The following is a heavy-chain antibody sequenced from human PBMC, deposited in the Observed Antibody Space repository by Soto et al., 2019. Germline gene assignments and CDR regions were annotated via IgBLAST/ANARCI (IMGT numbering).Heavy chain of an antibody. D-gene: IGHD4-17*01. CDR2: INHSGST. Sequence: QVQLQQWGAGLLKPSETLSLTCAVYGGSFSGYYWSWIRQPPGKGLEWIGEINHSGSTNYNPSLKSRVTISVDTSKNQFSLKLSSVTAADTAVYYCARGLSNNGDYGGGYWGQGTLVTVSS. CDR3: ARGLSNNGDYGGGY. J-gene: IGHJ4*02. CDR1: GGSFSGYY. V-gene: IGHV4-34*01.